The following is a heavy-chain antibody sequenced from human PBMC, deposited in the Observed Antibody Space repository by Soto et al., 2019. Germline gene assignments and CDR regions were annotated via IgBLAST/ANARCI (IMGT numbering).Heavy chain of an antibody. CDR2: ISAGNDKT. CDR3: ARSEETYNDVLTGMDLYYYYLGMDV. V-gene: IGHV1-3*01. J-gene: IGHJ6*02. D-gene: IGHD3-9*01. CDR1: GYTFSNFG. Sequence: ASVKVSCKASGYTFSNFGISWARQAPGESLEWMGWISAGNDKTKYSQKFQGRVTIIRDTSANTAYMEVSSLRSEDTAVYYCARSEETYNDVLTGMDLYYYYLGMDVWGQGTTVTVSS.